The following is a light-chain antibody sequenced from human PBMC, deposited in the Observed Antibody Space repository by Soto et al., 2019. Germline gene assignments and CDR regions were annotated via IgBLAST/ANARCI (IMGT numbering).Light chain of an antibody. J-gene: IGKJ4*01. V-gene: IGKV1-5*03. CDR1: QNINNY. CDR3: QQYSSYPLT. Sequence: DIQMTQSPSTLSASVGDRVTITCRASQNINNYLAWHQQKPGKAPKVLIYKTSTLESGVPSRFSGSGSGTEFTLTISSLQPDDFATYYCQQYSSYPLTFGGGTKVDIK. CDR2: KTS.